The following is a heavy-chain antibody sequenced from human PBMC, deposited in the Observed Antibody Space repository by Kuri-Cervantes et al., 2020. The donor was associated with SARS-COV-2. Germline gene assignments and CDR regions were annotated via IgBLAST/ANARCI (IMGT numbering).Heavy chain of an antibody. CDR3: ARDYYDSSGDY. D-gene: IGHD3-22*01. J-gene: IGHJ4*02. Sequence: GESLKISCAASGFTFSSYWMHWVRQAPGKGLVWVSRINSDGSSTSYADSVKGRFTISRDNAKNTLYLQMNSLRAEDTAVYYCARDYYDSSGDYWGQGTLVTVSS. CDR2: INSDGSST. CDR1: GFTFSSYW. V-gene: IGHV3-74*01.